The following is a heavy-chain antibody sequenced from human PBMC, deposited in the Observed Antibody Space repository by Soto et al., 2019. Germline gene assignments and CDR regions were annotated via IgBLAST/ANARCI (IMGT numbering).Heavy chain of an antibody. CDR3: ARVFGFGGMDV. CDR2: IYYSGST. V-gene: IGHV4-31*03. J-gene: IGHJ6*02. Sequence: QVQLQESGPGLVKPSQPLSLTCTVSGGSISSGGYYWSWIRQHPGKGLEWIGYIYYSGSTYYNPSLTGRLTISVDTSKNQFSLKLSSVTAADTAVYYCARVFGFGGMDVWGQGTTVTVSS. CDR1: GGSISSGGYY. D-gene: IGHD3-10*01.